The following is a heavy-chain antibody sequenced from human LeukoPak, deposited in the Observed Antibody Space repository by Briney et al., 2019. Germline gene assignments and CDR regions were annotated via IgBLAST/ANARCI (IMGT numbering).Heavy chain of an antibody. CDR3: ARDLTDYYGSGSSPFDY. CDR1: GGTFSSYA. CDR2: IIPIFGTA. V-gene: IGHV1-69*06. D-gene: IGHD3-10*01. Sequence: ASVKVSCKASGGTFSSYAISWVRQAPGQGLEWMGVIIPIFGTANYAQKFQGRVTITADKSTSTAYMELSSLRSEDTAVYYCARDLTDYYGSGSSPFDYWGQGTLVTVSS. J-gene: IGHJ4*02.